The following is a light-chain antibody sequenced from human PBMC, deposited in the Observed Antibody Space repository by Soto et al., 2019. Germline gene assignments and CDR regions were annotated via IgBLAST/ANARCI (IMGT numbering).Light chain of an antibody. V-gene: IGLV2-14*01. CDR2: EVS. Sequence: QSALTQPASVSGSPGQSITISCTVTSSDVGGYNYVSWYQQHPGKAPKLMIYEVSNRPSGVSNRFSGSKSGNTASLTISGLQAEDEADYYCSSYTSSSTLDFGTGTKLTVL. CDR1: SSDVGGYNY. CDR3: SSYTSSSTLD. J-gene: IGLJ1*01.